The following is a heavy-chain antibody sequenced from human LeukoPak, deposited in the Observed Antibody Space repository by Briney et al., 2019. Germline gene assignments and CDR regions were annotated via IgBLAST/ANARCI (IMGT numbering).Heavy chain of an antibody. CDR1: GFTFSIYT. Sequence: GGSLRLSCAASGFTFSIYTIHWVRQAPGKGLEWVAFIRYDGSNKYYADSVKGRFTISRDNSKNTLYLQMNSLRAEDTAVYYCAKDTPNCSGGSCYSDGAFDIWGQGTMVTVSS. J-gene: IGHJ3*02. D-gene: IGHD2-15*01. CDR3: AKDTPNCSGGSCYSDGAFDI. CDR2: IRYDGSNK. V-gene: IGHV3-30*02.